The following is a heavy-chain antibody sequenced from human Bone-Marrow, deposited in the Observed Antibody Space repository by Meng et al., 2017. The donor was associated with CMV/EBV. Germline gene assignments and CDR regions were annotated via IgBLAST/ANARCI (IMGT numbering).Heavy chain of an antibody. V-gene: IGHV1-2*02. CDR3: AGGGAVAGTLRYYGMDV. CDR1: GYTFTGYY. Sequence: ASVKVSCKASGYTFTGYYMHWVRQAPGQGLEWMGWINPNSGGTNYAQKFQGRVTMTRDTSISTAYMELSRLRSDDTAVYYCAGGGAVAGTLRYYGMDVWGQGTTVTVSS. J-gene: IGHJ6*02. CDR2: INPNSGGT. D-gene: IGHD6-19*01.